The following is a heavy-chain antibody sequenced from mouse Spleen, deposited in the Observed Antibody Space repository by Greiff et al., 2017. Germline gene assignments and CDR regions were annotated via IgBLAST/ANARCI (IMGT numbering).Heavy chain of an antibody. V-gene: IGHV5-12-1*01. CDR3: ASIYYDYPAWFAY. Sequence: EVKLVESGGGLVKPGGSLKLSCAASGFAFSSYDMSWVRQTPEKRLEWVAYISSGGGSTYYPDTVKGRFTISRDNAKNTLYLQMSSLKSEDTAMYYCASIYYDYPAWFAYWGQGTLVTVSA. J-gene: IGHJ3*01. D-gene: IGHD2-4*01. CDR2: ISSGGGST. CDR1: GFAFSSYD.